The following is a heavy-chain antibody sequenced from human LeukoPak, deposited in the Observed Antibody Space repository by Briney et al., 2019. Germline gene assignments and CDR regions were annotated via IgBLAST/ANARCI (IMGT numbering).Heavy chain of an antibody. J-gene: IGHJ3*01. V-gene: IGHV3-11*01. Sequence: GWSPRLSCAASGVTFSDYYIASVRQAARTGLEWVSYISNNGSSSTTYYADSVKGRFTISRDNSKNTLYLQLNGLRVDDTAIYYCAKGAYRPSPMVVVVNSVFDVWGQGTVVTVSS. D-gene: IGHD3-22*01. CDR3: AKGAYRPSPMVVVVNSVFDV. CDR1: GVTFSDYY. CDR2: ISNNGSSSTT.